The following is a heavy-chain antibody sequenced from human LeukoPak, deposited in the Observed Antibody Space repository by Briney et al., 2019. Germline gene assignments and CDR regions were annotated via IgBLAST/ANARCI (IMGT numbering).Heavy chain of an antibody. CDR2: ISPSGGYT. CDR3: ARDRSVGSGYNWDAGGTFDS. Sequence: ASVRVSCKASGYTFTNYYIHWVRQAPGEGLEWMGIISPSGGYTNYAQKFQGRVTLTRDMSTSTIYMDLSSLRSGDTAFYYCARDRSVGSGYNWDAGGTFDSWGQGTLVTVSS. V-gene: IGHV1-46*01. D-gene: IGHD1-20*01. CDR1: GYTFTNYY. J-gene: IGHJ4*02.